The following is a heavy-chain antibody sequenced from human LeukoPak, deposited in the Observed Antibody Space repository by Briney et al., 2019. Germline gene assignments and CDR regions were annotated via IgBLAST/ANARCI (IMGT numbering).Heavy chain of an antibody. Sequence: GGSLRLSCAASVFTFDDYAMHWVRQAPGKGLEWVSGISWNSGSIGYADSVKGRFTISRDNAKNSLYLQMNSLRAEDMALYYCAKGDGYNYGPFDYWGQGTLVTVSS. CDR1: VFTFDDYA. V-gene: IGHV3-9*03. D-gene: IGHD5-24*01. CDR3: AKGDGYNYGPFDY. J-gene: IGHJ4*02. CDR2: ISWNSGSI.